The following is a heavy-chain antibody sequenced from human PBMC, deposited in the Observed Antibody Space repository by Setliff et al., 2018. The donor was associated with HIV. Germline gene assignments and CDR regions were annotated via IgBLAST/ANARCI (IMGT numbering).Heavy chain of an antibody. J-gene: IGHJ3*02. V-gene: IGHV1-8*02. Sequence: ASVKVSCKASGYSFINHDINWVRQAAGQGLEWMGWMNPNSGNTGYAQKFQGRVTMTRNTSISTAYMELSNLRSEDTAIYYCARGGSGIAVTGAGKTAFDIWGQGTLVT. D-gene: IGHD6-13*01. CDR1: GYSFINHD. CDR2: MNPNSGNT. CDR3: ARGGSGIAVTGAGKTAFDI.